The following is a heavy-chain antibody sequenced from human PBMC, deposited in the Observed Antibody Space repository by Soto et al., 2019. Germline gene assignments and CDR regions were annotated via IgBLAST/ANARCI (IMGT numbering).Heavy chain of an antibody. J-gene: IGHJ4*02. CDR2: ISGSGVST. CDR1: GFTFSSYA. D-gene: IGHD3-9*01. V-gene: IGHV3-23*01. CDR3: AKGAWYFDILTGYGYFDY. Sequence: EVQLLESGGGLVQPGGSLRLSCAASGFTFSSYAMSWVRQAPGKGLEWISGISGSGVSTYYADSVKGRFTISRDNSKNTLDLQMNILRAEDTAVYYCAKGAWYFDILTGYGYFDYWGQGTLVTVSS.